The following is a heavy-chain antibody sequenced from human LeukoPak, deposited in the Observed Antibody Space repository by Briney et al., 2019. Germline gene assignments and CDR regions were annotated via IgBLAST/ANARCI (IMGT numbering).Heavy chain of an antibody. CDR1: GYTLTELS. J-gene: IGHJ4*02. V-gene: IGHV1-24*01. CDR3: ATVVRRSSGYPLPFDY. Sequence: ASVKVSCKVSGYTLTELSMHWVRQAPGKGLEWMGGFDPEDGETIYAQKFQGRVTMTEDTSTDTAYMELSSLRSEDTAVYYCATVVRRSSGYPLPFDYWGQGTLVTVSS. CDR2: FDPEDGET. D-gene: IGHD3-22*01.